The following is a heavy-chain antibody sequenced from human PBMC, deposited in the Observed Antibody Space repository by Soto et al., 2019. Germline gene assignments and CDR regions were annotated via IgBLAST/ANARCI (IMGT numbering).Heavy chain of an antibody. D-gene: IGHD3-3*01. Sequence: ASVKVSCKASGYTFTSYAMHWVRQAPGQRLDWMGWINAGNGSTKYSQKFQGRVTITRDTSASTAYMELSSLRSEDTAVYYCARAPTYYDFWSSQSSPFDYWGQGTLVTVSS. J-gene: IGHJ4*02. V-gene: IGHV1-3*01. CDR3: ARAPTYYDFWSSQSSPFDY. CDR1: GYTFTSYA. CDR2: INAGNGST.